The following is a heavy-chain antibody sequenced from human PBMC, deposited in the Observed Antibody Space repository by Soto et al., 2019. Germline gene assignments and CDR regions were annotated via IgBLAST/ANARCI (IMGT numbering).Heavy chain of an antibody. J-gene: IGHJ4*02. CDR2: IIDSADST. Sequence: EVQLLESGGGLVQPGGSLRLSCAGSGFIFNNYAMNWVRQAPGKGLEWVSGIIDSADSTYYAESVKGRFTISRDKSKNTLYLQMNSLRVEDSAVYYCAKEGFDYWGQGTLVTVSS. CDR1: GFIFNNYA. CDR3: AKEGFDY. V-gene: IGHV3-23*01.